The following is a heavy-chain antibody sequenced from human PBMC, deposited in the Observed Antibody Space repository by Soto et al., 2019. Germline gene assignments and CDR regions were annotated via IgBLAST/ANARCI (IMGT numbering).Heavy chain of an antibody. D-gene: IGHD3-22*01. J-gene: IGHJ4*02. CDR2: ISTNGGST. CDR3: VKGEYYYDSSGYYPFDY. Sequence: PSETLSLTCTVSGGSISPYYWSWVRQAPGKGLEYVSSISTNGGSTHYADSVKGRFTISRDNSKNTQYLQMSSLRADDTAVYYCVKGEYYYDSSGYYPFDYWGQGTLVTVSS. V-gene: IGHV3-64D*06. CDR1: GGSISPYY.